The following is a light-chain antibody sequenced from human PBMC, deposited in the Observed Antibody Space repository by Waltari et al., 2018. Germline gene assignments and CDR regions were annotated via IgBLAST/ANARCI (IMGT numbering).Light chain of an antibody. CDR2: KAS. V-gene: IGKV1-5*03. Sequence: DIQMTQSPSTLSASVGDRVTITCRASQSITTSLAWYQPKPWKTPNLLIFKASTLKSGVPSRFSGSGSGTDFTLTISSLQPDDFATYYCQQYNTYWTFGQGTKVEIK. CDR3: QQYNTYWT. CDR1: QSITTS. J-gene: IGKJ1*01.